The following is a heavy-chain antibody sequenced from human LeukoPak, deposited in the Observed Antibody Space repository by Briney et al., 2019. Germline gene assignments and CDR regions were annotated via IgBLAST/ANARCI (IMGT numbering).Heavy chain of an antibody. J-gene: IGHJ4*02. CDR3: ARDLSGIAGYTYGRGIDY. Sequence: GGSLRLSCAASGFTFSSHWMSWVRQAPGKGLEWVANIKKDGSEKYYVDAVKGRFTISRDNAKTSLYLHMNSLRAEDTAVYYCARDLSGIAGYTYGRGIDYWGQGTLVTVSS. V-gene: IGHV3-7*01. D-gene: IGHD5-18*01. CDR1: GFTFSSHW. CDR2: IKKDGSEK.